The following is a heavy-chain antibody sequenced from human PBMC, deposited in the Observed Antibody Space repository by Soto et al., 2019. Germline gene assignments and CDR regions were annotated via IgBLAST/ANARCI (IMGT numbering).Heavy chain of an antibody. Sequence: PGESLKISCKGSGYSFTSYWFGWVRQMPGKGLEWMGIIYPGDSDTRYSPSFQGQVTISADKSISTAYLQWSSLRGEDTAVYYCARDPRRDGYNTFDYWGQGTPVTVSS. V-gene: IGHV5-51*01. CDR1: GYSFTSYW. D-gene: IGHD5-12*01. CDR3: ARDPRRDGYNTFDY. J-gene: IGHJ4*02. CDR2: IYPGDSDT.